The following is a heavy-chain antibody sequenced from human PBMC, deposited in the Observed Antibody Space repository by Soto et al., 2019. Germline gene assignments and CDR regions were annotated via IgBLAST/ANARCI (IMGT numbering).Heavy chain of an antibody. D-gene: IGHD4-17*01. CDR2: IYYSGST. Sequence: SETLSLTCTVSGGSISSSSYYWGWIRQPPGKGLEWIGSIYYSGSTYYNPSLKSRVTISVDTSKNQFSLKLSSVTAADTAVYYCARHLTVTTLEDYFDYWGQGTLVTVSS. CDR3: ARHLTVTTLEDYFDY. CDR1: GGSISSSSYY. J-gene: IGHJ4*02. V-gene: IGHV4-39*01.